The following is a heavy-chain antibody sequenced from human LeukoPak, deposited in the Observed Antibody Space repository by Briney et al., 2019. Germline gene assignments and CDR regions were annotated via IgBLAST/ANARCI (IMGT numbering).Heavy chain of an antibody. V-gene: IGHV4-38-2*02. CDR3: AREVEGGRNYYYYYMDV. J-gene: IGHJ6*03. CDR1: GYSISSGYY. Sequence: SETLSLTCTVSGYSISSGYYWGWIRQPPGKGLEWIGSIYHSGSTNYNPSLKSRVTISVDTSKNQFSLKLSSVTAADTAVYYCAREVEGGRNYYYYYMDVWGKGTTVTISS. CDR2: IYHSGST. D-gene: IGHD3-16*01.